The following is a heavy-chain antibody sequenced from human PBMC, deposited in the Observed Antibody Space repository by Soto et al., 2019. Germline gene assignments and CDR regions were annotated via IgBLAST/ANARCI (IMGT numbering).Heavy chain of an antibody. V-gene: IGHV1-8*01. CDR1: GYTFTSYD. Sequence: ASVKVSCKASGYTFTSYDINWVRQATGQGLEWMGWMNPNSGNTGYAQKFQGRVTMTRNTSISTAYMELSSLRSEDTAVYYCASLTRYCSSTSCYTRKPYYYYGMDVWGQGTTVTVAS. D-gene: IGHD2-2*02. CDR2: MNPNSGNT. J-gene: IGHJ6*02. CDR3: ASLTRYCSSTSCYTRKPYYYYGMDV.